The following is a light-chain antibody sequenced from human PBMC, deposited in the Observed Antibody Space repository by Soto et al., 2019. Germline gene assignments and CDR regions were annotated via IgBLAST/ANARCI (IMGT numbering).Light chain of an antibody. CDR1: SSDVGGSDL. CDR2: EGT. V-gene: IGLV2-23*01. Sequence: QSALTQPASVSASPGQSITISCTGTSSDVGGSDLVSWYQHYPGKAPKLIIYEGTKRPSGVSNRFSGSKSGNTASLTISGLQAEDEADYYCSSYAGGRVIFGGGTKLT. CDR3: SSYAGGRVI. J-gene: IGLJ2*01.